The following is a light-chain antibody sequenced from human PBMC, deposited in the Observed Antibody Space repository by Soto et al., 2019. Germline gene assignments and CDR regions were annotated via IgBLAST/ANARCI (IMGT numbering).Light chain of an antibody. CDR1: QGISSY. V-gene: IGKV1-8*01. Sequence: AIRMTQSPSSLSASTGDRVTITCRASQGISSYLAWCQQKPGKAPKLLIYAASTLQSGVPSRFSGSGSGTDFTLTISCLQSEDFATYYCQQYYSYPQTFGQGTKVEIK. CDR2: AAS. CDR3: QQYYSYPQT. J-gene: IGKJ1*01.